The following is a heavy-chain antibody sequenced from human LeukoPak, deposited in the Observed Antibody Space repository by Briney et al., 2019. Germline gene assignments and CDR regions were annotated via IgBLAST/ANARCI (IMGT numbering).Heavy chain of an antibody. CDR2: ISAYNGNT. CDR1: GYTFTTCT. D-gene: IGHD1-26*01. Sequence: ASVKVSCKASGYTFTTCTMNWVRQAPGQGLEWMGWISAYNGNTNYAQKLQGRVTMTTDTSTSTAYMELRSLRSDDTAVYYCARDSGSYYAFDYWGQGTLVTVSS. CDR3: ARDSGSYYAFDY. V-gene: IGHV1-18*01. J-gene: IGHJ4*02.